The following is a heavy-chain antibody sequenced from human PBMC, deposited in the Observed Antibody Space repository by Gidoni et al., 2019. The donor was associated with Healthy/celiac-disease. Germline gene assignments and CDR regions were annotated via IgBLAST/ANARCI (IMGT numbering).Heavy chain of an antibody. J-gene: IGHJ6*02. CDR1: GFTFSSYS. D-gene: IGHD6-13*01. CDR2: ISRSSSYI. V-gene: IGHV3-21*01. Sequence: EVQLVESGGGLVKPGGSLRLSCAASGFTFSSYSMNWVRQAPGKGLEWVSSISRSSSYIYYADSVKGRFTISRDNAKNSLYLQMNSLRAEDTAVYYCARMRSSSSDYYYYGMDVWGQGTTVTVSS. CDR3: ARMRSSSSDYYYYGMDV.